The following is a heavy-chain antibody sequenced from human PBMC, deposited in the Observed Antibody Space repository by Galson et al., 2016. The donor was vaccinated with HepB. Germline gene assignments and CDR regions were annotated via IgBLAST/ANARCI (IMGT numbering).Heavy chain of an antibody. CDR2: IYSGGTT. J-gene: IGHJ4*02. Sequence: SLRLSCAISGLTVSNNYMRWVRQAPGRGLEWVSLIYSGGTTHYADSVKGRFTISRDKSKNTLFLQMNSLRADDTAVDYWARDPPAAGSRTWGWGQGTLVTVSS. V-gene: IGHV3-53*01. D-gene: IGHD2-8*01. CDR3: ARDPPAAGSRTWG. CDR1: GLTVSNNY.